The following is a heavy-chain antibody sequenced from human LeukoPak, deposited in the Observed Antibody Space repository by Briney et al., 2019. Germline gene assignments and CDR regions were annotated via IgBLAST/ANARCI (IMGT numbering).Heavy chain of an antibody. CDR3: AKEFGKYSSTWLNDYYFDY. J-gene: IGHJ4*02. CDR1: GFTFTSYG. D-gene: IGHD6-13*01. CDR2: ISFDGSDK. Sequence: GGSLRLSCAASGFTFTSYGMHWVRQAPGKGLEWVTVISFDGSDKFYADSVKGRFIISRDNSKNVLYLQMNSLTAEDTAVYFCAKEFGKYSSTWLNDYYFDYWGQGTLVIVSS. V-gene: IGHV3-30*18.